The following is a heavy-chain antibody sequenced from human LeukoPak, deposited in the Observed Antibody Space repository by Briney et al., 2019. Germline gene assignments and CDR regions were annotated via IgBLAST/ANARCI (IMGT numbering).Heavy chain of an antibody. V-gene: IGHV5-51*01. CDR3: ASRTPYSSGWYHGWPDAFDI. D-gene: IGHD6-19*01. CDR1: GYSFTSYW. Sequence: GESLKISSKGSGYSFTSYWSGWVRQMPGKGLEWMVIIYPGDSDTRYSPSFPGQVTISADKSISTAYLQWSSLKASDTAMYYCASRTPYSSGWYHGWPDAFDIWGQGTMVTVSS. CDR2: IYPGDSDT. J-gene: IGHJ3*02.